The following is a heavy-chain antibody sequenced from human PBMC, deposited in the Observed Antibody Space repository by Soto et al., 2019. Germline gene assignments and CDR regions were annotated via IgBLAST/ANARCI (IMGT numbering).Heavy chain of an antibody. CDR1: GFTFSSYT. Sequence: GGSLRLSCAASGFTFSSYTMSWVRQAPGKGLEWISAVSGSGGGTYYADSVKGRFTISRDNSKDTLYLQMNNLRAEDTAVYYCAKPPDYNWNDYWGQGTLVTVSS. CDR3: AKPPDYNWNDY. J-gene: IGHJ4*02. CDR2: VSGSGGGT. V-gene: IGHV3-23*01. D-gene: IGHD1-20*01.